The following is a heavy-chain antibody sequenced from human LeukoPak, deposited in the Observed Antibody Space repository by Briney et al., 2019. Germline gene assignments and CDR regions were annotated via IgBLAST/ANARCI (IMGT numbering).Heavy chain of an antibody. D-gene: IGHD6-19*01. Sequence: PGGSLRLSCAASGFTFSSYSMNWVRQAPGKGLEWVSSISSSSYIYYADSVKGRFTISRDNAKNSLYLQMNSLRAEDTAVYYCARLIAVAGNDYWGQGTLVTVSS. CDR3: ARLIAVAGNDY. CDR2: ISSSSYI. CDR1: GFTFSSYS. J-gene: IGHJ4*02. V-gene: IGHV3-21*01.